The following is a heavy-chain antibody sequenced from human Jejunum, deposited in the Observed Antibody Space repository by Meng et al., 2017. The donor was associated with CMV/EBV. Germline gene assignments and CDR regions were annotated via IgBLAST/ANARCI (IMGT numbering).Heavy chain of an antibody. J-gene: IGHJ4*02. V-gene: IGHV3-53*01. CDR1: GFTVSNTS. CDR3: ARGRTTGYFDY. D-gene: IGHD1-7*01. Sequence: CAASGFTVSNTSMSWVRQAPATGLAWVSLISSGGSTYYADSVKGRFTISRDNSKNTLYLQMNSLRAEDSAVYSCARGRTTGYFDYWGQGTLVTVSS. CDR2: ISSGGST.